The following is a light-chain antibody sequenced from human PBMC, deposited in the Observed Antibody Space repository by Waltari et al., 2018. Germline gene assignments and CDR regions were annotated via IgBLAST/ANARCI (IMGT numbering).Light chain of an antibody. V-gene: IGLV1-47*01. CDR1: TPTLARNS. J-gene: IGLJ3*02. CDR2: RNN. Sequence: QSVLTQPPSASGTPGQRVTISCSASTPTLARNSVHWSQQFPGTAPKPLVYRNNERPSGVPDRISGSKSGTSASLAISGLRSEDEADYYCATWDGSLTAWVFGGGTKVTVL. CDR3: ATWDGSLTAWV.